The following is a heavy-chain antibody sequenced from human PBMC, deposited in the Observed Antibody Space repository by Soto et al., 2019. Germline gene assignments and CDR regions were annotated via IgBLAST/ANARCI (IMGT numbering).Heavy chain of an antibody. Sequence: XGSLRLSCAAAGVTFSSYAMHWVRQAPGKGLEWVAVISYDGSNKYYADSVKGRFTISRDNSKNTLYLQMNSLRAEDTAVYYCARDWGATRAFDYWGQGTLVTVSS. J-gene: IGHJ4*02. CDR3: ARDWGATRAFDY. V-gene: IGHV3-30-3*01. CDR1: GVTFSSYA. CDR2: ISYDGSNK. D-gene: IGHD1-26*01.